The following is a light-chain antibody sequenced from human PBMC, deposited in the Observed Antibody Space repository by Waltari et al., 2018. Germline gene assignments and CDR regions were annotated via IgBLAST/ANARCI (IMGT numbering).Light chain of an antibody. CDR1: SGSIDSNY. CDR2: EDN. J-gene: IGLJ2*01. CDR3: QSYDSSARV. V-gene: IGLV6-57*04. Sequence: NFMLTQPHSVSESPGKTVTISCTRSSGSIDSNYVQWFQQRPGSAPTTVIYEDNQRPSGVPDRFSGSIDSSSNSASLTISGLKTEDEADYYCQSYDSSARVFGGGTKLTVL.